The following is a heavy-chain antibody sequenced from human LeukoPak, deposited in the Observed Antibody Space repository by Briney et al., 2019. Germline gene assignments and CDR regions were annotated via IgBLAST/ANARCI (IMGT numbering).Heavy chain of an antibody. CDR1: GFTFTSTA. CDR3: ASDPPYTSSSAW. CDR2: ILVGSGNT. J-gene: IGHJ4*02. V-gene: IGHV1-58*01. D-gene: IGHD2-2*01. Sequence: SVTVSCKASGFTFTSTAVQWVRQARGQRLEWIGWILVGSGNTNYAQMFQERVTLTWDVSTSTAYMVLSSLRSEDTAIYYCASDPPYTSSSAWWGQGTLVTVSS.